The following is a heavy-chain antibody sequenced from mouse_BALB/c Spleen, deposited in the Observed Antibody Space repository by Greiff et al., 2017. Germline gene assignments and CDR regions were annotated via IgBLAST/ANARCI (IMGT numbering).Heavy chain of an antibody. CDR2: ISYSGST. V-gene: IGHV3-2*02. D-gene: IGHD1-2*01. CDR1: GYSITSDYA. Sequence: EVHLVESGPGLVKPSQSLSLTCTVTGYSITSDYAWNWIRQFPGNKLEWMGYISYSGSTSYNPSLKSRISITRDTSKNQFFLQLNSVTTEDTATYYCAREGVTTATGFAYWGQGTLVTVSA. CDR3: AREGVTTATGFAY. J-gene: IGHJ3*01.